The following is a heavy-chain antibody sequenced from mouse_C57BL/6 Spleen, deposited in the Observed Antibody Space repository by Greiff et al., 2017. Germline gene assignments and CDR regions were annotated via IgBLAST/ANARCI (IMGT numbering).Heavy chain of an antibody. Sequence: QVQLQQSGAELVRPGTSVKVSCKASGYAFTNYLIEWVKQRPGQGLEWIGVINPGCGGTNYNEKFKGKATLTADKSSSTAYMQLSSLTSEDSAVYCGAGDGRSNYEFAYWGQGTLVTVSA. CDR2: INPGCGGT. D-gene: IGHD2-5*01. V-gene: IGHV1-54*01. J-gene: IGHJ3*01. CDR3: AGDGRSNYEFAY. CDR1: GYAFTNYL.